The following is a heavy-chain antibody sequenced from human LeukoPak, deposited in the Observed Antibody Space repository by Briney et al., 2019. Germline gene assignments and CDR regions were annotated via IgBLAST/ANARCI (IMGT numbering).Heavy chain of an antibody. CDR2: IYYSGST. Sequence: SETLSLTCTVSGGSVSSSSYYWGWIRQPPGKGLEWIGSIYYSGSTYYNPSLKSRVTISVDTSKNQFSLKLSSVTAADTAVYYCARLGVFGSGSYYSDYWGQGTQVTVSS. V-gene: IGHV4-39*01. D-gene: IGHD3-10*01. CDR3: ARLGVFGSGSYYSDY. J-gene: IGHJ4*02. CDR1: GGSVSSSSYY.